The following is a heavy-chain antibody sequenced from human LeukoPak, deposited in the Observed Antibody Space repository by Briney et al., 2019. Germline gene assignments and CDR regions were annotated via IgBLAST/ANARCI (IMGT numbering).Heavy chain of an antibody. CDR2: IYHSGST. D-gene: IGHD4-11*01. CDR1: GYSISSGYY. CDR3: ARADYSKEGYYYMDV. Sequence: PSETLSLTCAVSGYSISSGYYWGWIRQPPGQGLEWIGSIYHSGSTYYNPSLKSRVTISVDTSKNQFSLKLSSVTAADTAVYYCARADYSKEGYYYMDVWGKGTTVTVSS. J-gene: IGHJ6*03. V-gene: IGHV4-38-2*01.